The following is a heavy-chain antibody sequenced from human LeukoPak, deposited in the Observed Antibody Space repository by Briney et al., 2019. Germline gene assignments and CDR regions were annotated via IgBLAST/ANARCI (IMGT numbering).Heavy chain of an antibody. J-gene: IGHJ4*02. CDR1: GLTFSNHG. V-gene: IGHV3-21*05. Sequence: PGRSLRLSCAASGLTFSNHGMHWVRQAPGKGLEWVSYISSSSGYTNYADSVKGRFTISRDNAKNSLYLQMNSLRAEDTAVYYCARVDEGRNGVTVGYWGQGTLVTVSS. CDR3: ARVDEGRNGVTVGY. D-gene: IGHD2-8*01. CDR2: ISSSSGYT.